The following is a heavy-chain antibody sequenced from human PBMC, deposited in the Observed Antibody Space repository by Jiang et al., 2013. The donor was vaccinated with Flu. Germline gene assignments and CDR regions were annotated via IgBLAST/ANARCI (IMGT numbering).Heavy chain of an antibody. D-gene: IGHD3-22*01. CDR3: AKDFDRAVITLYYFDY. CDR2: IRYDGSNK. V-gene: IGHV3-30*02. CDR1: GFTFSSYG. J-gene: IGHJ4*02. Sequence: GFTFSSYGMHWVRQAPGKGLEWVAFIRYDGSNKYYADSVKGRFTISRDNSKNTLYLQMNSLRAEDTAVYYCAKDFDRAVITLYYFDYWGQGTLVTVSS.